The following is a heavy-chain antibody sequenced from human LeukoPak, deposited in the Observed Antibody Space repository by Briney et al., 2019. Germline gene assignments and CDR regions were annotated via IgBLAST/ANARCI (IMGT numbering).Heavy chain of an antibody. CDR3: ARTVRTNTYLDN. D-gene: IGHD4-17*01. CDR2: ISSSGST. J-gene: IGHJ4*02. V-gene: IGHV4-59*01. Sequence: SETLSLTCTVSGGSISSYYWSWIRQPPGKGLEWIGYISSSGSTKYNPSLKSRVTISVDTSKNQFSLSLRSVTAADTAVYYCARTVRTNTYLDNWGQGTLVTVSS. CDR1: GGSISSYY.